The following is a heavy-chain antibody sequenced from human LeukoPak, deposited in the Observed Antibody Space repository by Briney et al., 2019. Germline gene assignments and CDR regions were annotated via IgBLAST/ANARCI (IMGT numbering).Heavy chain of an antibody. D-gene: IGHD3-22*01. J-gene: IGHJ4*02. Sequence: GASVKVSCKASGYTFTSYDINWVRQAAGQGLEWMGWMNPNSGNTGYAQKFQGRVTMTRNTSISTAYMELSSLRSEDTAVYYCARGPPYYYDSSGYYYWGQGTLVTVSS. CDR3: ARGPPYYYDSSGYYY. CDR2: MNPNSGNT. V-gene: IGHV1-8*01. CDR1: GYTFTSYD.